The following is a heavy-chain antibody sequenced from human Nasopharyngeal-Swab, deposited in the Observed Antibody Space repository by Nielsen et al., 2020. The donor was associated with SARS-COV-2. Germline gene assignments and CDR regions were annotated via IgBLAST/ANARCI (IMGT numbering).Heavy chain of an antibody. Sequence: GESLKLSCAASGFPFRSYTIHWVRQAPGKGLEWVAVISYDASDKYYADSVKGRFTISRDNAKNSLYLQMNSLSAEDTAVYYCARDLYCSGGRCYYYGMDVWGQGTTVTVSS. D-gene: IGHD2-15*01. CDR3: ARDLYCSGGRCYYYGMDV. J-gene: IGHJ6*02. V-gene: IGHV3-30*04. CDR2: ISYDASDK. CDR1: GFPFRSYT.